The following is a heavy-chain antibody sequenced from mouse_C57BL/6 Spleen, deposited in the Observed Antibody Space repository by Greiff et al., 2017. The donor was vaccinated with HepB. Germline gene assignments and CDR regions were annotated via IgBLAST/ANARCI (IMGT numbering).Heavy chain of an antibody. CDR2: IDPENGDT. V-gene: IGHV14-4*01. Sequence: VQLQQSGAELVRPGASVKLSCTASGFNFKDDYMHWVMQRPEQGLEWIGWIDPENGDTEYASKFQGKATITADTSSNTAYLQLSSLTSEDTAVYYCTTTTVVAGGNYWGQGTTLTVSS. J-gene: IGHJ2*01. D-gene: IGHD1-1*01. CDR1: GFNFKDDY. CDR3: TTTTVVAGGNY.